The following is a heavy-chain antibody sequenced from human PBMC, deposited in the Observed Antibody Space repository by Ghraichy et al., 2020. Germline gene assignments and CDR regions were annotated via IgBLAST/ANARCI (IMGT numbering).Heavy chain of an antibody. CDR3: ARSGDGTTYPYYYYMDV. Sequence: SETLSLTCTVSGGSISSSSYYWGWIRQPPGKGLEWIGSIYYSGSTYYNPSLKSRVTISVDTSKNQFSLKLSSVTAADTAVYYCARSGDGTTYPYYYYMDVWGKGTTVTVSS. CDR1: GGSISSSSYY. V-gene: IGHV4-39*01. J-gene: IGHJ6*03. D-gene: IGHD3-10*01. CDR2: IYYSGST.